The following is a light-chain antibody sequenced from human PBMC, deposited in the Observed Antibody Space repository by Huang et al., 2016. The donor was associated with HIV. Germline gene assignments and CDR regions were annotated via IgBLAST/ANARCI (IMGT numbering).Light chain of an antibody. CDR2: TAS. V-gene: IGKV1-12*01. CDR3: QQANNFPLT. J-gene: IGKJ4*01. CDR1: QGIFSG. Sequence: DIQMTQSPSSVSASVGDRVTITCRASQGIFSGLAWYQQKPGKAPRLLIYTASSLPSCVPSRFSGSGSGTDFTLTISSLQPEDFATYYCQQANNFPLTFGGGTRVEIK.